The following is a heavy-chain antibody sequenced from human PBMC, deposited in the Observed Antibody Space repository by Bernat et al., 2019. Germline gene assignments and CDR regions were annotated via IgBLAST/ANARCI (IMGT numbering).Heavy chain of an antibody. CDR2: IYYSGST. CDR1: GGPISSGGYY. Sequence: QVQLQESGPGLVKPSQTLSLTCTVSGGPISSGGYYWSWIRQHPGKGLEWIGYIYYSGSTYYNPSLKSRVTISVDTSKNQFSLKLSSVTAADTAVYYCARAADIVAAYFDYWGQGTLVTVSS. D-gene: IGHD5-12*01. V-gene: IGHV4-31*03. J-gene: IGHJ4*02. CDR3: ARAADIVAAYFDY.